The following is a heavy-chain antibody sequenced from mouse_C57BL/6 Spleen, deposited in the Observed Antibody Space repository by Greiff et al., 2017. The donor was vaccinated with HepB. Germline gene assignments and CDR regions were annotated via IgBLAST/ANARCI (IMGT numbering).Heavy chain of an antibody. V-gene: IGHV5-12*01. J-gene: IGHJ4*01. Sequence: EVHLVESGGGLVQPGGSLKLSCAASGFTFSDYYMYWVRQTPEKRLEWVAYISNGGGSTYYPDTVKGRFTISRDNAKNTLYLQMSRLKSEDTAMYYCARHDYSYAMDYWGQGTSVTVSS. CDR2: ISNGGGST. CDR3: ARHDYSYAMDY. CDR1: GFTFSDYY. D-gene: IGHD2-4*01.